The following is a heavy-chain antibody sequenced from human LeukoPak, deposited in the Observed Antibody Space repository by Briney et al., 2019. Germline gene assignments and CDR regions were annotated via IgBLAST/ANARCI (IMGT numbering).Heavy chain of an antibody. J-gene: IGHJ4*02. CDR2: INHSGST. CDR1: SGTFSGYF. CDR3: ARVQPYFDTSGYYLCPFDS. Sequence: KPSETLSLTCAVYSGTFSGYFWTWIRQPPGKGLEWIGDINHSGSTNYNPSLKSRVTVSADSSKNQFSLKLNSVTAADTAVYYCARVQPYFDTSGYYLCPFDSWGQGTPVTVSS. V-gene: IGHV4-34*01. D-gene: IGHD3-22*01.